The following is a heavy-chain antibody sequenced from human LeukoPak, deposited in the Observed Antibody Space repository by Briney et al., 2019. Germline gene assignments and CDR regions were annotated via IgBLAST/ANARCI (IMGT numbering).Heavy chain of an antibody. Sequence: SETLSLTCTVSVGSISSSSYYWGWVRQPPGRGLEWIGSIYYSGSTYYNPHPKSRVAISVDTSKNQSSLKLSSVTAAHTAVYYCASQLLWSGALSAQFDYWGQGTLVTVSS. CDR2: IYYSGST. J-gene: IGHJ4*02. CDR1: VGSISSSSYY. CDR3: ASQLLWSGALSAQFDY. D-gene: IGHD3-10*01. V-gene: IGHV4-39*01.